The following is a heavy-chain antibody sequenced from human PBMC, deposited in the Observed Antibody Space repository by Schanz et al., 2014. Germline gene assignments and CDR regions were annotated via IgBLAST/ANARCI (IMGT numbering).Heavy chain of an antibody. D-gene: IGHD2-2*01. CDR3: AKDSCSSTTCYGYGMDV. CDR1: GFTFSTYA. CDR2: ISASGGST. Sequence: EVQLLDSGGGLVQPGGSLRLSCAASGFTFSTYAMSWVRQAPGKGLEWVSTISASGGSTYYADSVKGRFTISRDNSKRTLYLEINDPRAEDTAVYYCAKDSCSSTTCYGYGMDVWGQGSTVTVSS. V-gene: IGHV3-23*01. J-gene: IGHJ6*02.